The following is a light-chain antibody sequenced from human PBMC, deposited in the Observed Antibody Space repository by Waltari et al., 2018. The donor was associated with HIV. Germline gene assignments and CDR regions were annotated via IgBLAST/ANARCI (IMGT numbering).Light chain of an antibody. Sequence: QAVVTQPSSLSASPGASASLTCTLRSGISVDSYRISWYQQRPGSPPQFLLGYKSDSDNYQGSGVPSRFSESRDDSANVGILLISGLQSEDEADYYCMTWYNGTWVFGGGTRLTVL. CDR2: YKSDSDN. J-gene: IGLJ3*02. V-gene: IGLV5-45*02. CDR3: MTWYNGTWV. CDR1: SGISVDSYR.